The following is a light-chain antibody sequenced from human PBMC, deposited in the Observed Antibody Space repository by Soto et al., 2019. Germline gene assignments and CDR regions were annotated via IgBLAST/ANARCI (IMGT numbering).Light chain of an antibody. CDR3: CSYAGSSTAV. J-gene: IGLJ7*01. V-gene: IGLV2-23*01. CDR1: SSDVGSYNL. Sequence: QSALTQPASVSGSPGQSITISCTGTSSDVGSYNLVSWYQQHPGKAPKLMIYEGSKRPSGVSNRFSGSKSGNTASLTLSGLQAEDEADYYCCSYAGSSTAVFGGGTQLTVL. CDR2: EGS.